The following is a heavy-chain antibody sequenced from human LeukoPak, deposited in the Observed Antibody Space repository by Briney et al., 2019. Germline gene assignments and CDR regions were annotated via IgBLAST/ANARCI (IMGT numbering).Heavy chain of an antibody. D-gene: IGHD3-22*01. V-gene: IGHV4-34*01. CDR1: GGSFSGYY. J-gene: IGHJ4*02. Sequence: SETLSLTCAVYGGSFSGYYWSWIRQPPGKGLEWIGEINHSGSTNYNPSLKSRVTIPVDTSKNQFSLKLSSVTAADTAVYYCARGGSSGYYYNVHFDYWGQGTLVTVSS. CDR2: INHSGST. CDR3: ARGGSSGYYYNVHFDY.